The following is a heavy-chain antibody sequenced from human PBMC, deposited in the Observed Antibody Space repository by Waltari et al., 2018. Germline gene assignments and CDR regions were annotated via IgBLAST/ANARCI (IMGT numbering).Heavy chain of an antibody. J-gene: IGHJ4*02. V-gene: IGHV3-48*01. Sequence: EVQLVESGGGLVQPGVSLRLSCAASGFTFSSYSMTCVRRAPGKGLEWVSYISSSSSTIYYADSVKGRFTISRDNAKNSLYLQMNSLRAEDTAVYYCARDPDYGGNSDYFDYWGQGTLVTVSS. CDR3: ARDPDYGGNSDYFDY. CDR2: ISSSSSTI. D-gene: IGHD4-17*01. CDR1: GFTFSSYS.